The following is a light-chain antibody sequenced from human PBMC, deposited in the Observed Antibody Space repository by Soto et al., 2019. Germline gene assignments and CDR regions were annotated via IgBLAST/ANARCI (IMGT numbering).Light chain of an antibody. Sequence: EIVXXXXPXTXSVSPGERATLSCRASQSVSNNLAWYQQKPGQAPRLLIYHASTGATGIPARFSGSGSGTELTLTISSVQSEDFAVYYCQQYNEWPLTFGGGTKVEIK. V-gene: IGKV3-15*01. CDR2: HAS. CDR1: QSVSNN. CDR3: QQYNEWPLT. J-gene: IGKJ4*01.